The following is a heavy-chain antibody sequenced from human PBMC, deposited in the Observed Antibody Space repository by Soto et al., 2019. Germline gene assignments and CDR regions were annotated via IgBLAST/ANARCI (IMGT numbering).Heavy chain of an antibody. CDR2: ISSSGTGI. V-gene: IGHV3-11*01. CDR3: ARAYSDAFDI. J-gene: IGHJ3*02. Sequence: NPGGSLRLSCAASGFTFRDYYMTWIRQAPGKGLEWVSYISSSGTGIYYPDSVKGRFTISRDNAKNALYLQMSSLRAEDTAVYYCARAYSDAFDIWGQGTMVTVSS. CDR1: GFTFRDYY. D-gene: IGHD2-15*01.